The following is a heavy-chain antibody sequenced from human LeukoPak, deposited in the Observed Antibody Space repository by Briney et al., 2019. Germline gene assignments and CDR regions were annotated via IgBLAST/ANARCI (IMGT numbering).Heavy chain of an antibody. CDR2: IYDSGST. CDR3: ARLTSGWYVIY. D-gene: IGHD6-19*01. CDR1: GGSIRSSYYY. J-gene: IGHJ4*02. Sequence: SETLSLTCTVSGGSIRSSYYYWGWIRQPPGKGLEWIGSIYDSGSTYYNPSLKSRVTISVDTSKNQFSLKLSSVTDADTAIYYCARLTSGWYVIYWGQGTLVTVSS. V-gene: IGHV4-39*01.